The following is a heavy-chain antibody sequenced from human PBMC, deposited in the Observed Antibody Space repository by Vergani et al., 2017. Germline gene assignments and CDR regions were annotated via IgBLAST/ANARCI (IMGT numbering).Heavy chain of an antibody. CDR3: ARGPRKQPGGYFDY. CDR1: GGTFSSYA. CDR2: IIPIFGTA. D-gene: IGHD6-13*01. J-gene: IGHJ4*02. Sequence: QVQLVQSGAEVKKPGSSVKVSCKASGGTFSSYAISWVRQAPGQGLEWMGGIIPIFGTANYAQTFQGRVTITADKSTSTSYMELSSLRSEDTAVYYCARGPRKQPGGYFDYWGQGTLVTVSS. V-gene: IGHV1-69*06.